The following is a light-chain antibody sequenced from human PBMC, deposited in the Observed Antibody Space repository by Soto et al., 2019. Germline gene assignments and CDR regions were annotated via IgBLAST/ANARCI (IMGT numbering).Light chain of an antibody. CDR1: QDITNY. CDR2: AAS. Sequence: DIQMTQSPSSLSASVGDRVTITCQASQDITNYLNWYQQKPGKAPKVLISAASSLQSGVPPRFSGSGSGTDFTLTISSLQPEDFATYYCQQSYSRPLTFGGGTKVDIK. V-gene: IGKV1-39*01. J-gene: IGKJ4*01. CDR3: QQSYSRPLT.